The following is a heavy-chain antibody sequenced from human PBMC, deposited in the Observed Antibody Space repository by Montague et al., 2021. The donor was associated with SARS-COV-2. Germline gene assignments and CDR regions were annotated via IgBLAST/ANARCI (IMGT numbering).Heavy chain of an antibody. J-gene: IGHJ6*02. V-gene: IGHV4-59*08. CDR1: GGSISGYY. CDR2: IYYSGSI. CDR3: AGRYRWAMEV. Sequence: SETLSLTCSVSGGSISGYYWSWIRHPPGGGLEWIGDIYYSGSIXXXPSRRSRLTISVDTSKNQFSLKLSSVTAADTAVYYCAGRYRWAMEVWGQGTTVTVSS. D-gene: IGHD5-12*01.